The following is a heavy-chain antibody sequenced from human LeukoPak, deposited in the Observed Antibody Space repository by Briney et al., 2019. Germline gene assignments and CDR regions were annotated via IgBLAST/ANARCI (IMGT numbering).Heavy chain of an antibody. CDR1: GGSFSDYY. V-gene: IGHV4-34*01. CDR3: ARSPATDY. J-gene: IGHJ4*02. Sequence: SETLSLTCAVFGGSFSDYYWSWIRQAPGKGLEWIGEINHSRSTNYNPSLKSRVTISVDASKNQFSLKLSSVTAADTAVYYCARSPATDYWGQGTLVTVSS. D-gene: IGHD2-2*01. CDR2: INHSRST.